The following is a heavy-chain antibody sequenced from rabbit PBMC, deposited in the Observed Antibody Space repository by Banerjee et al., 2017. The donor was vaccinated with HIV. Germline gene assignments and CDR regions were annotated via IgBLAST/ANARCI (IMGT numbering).Heavy chain of an antibody. V-gene: IGHV1S45*01. CDR3: ARDIGDAGSYYFNL. Sequence: QEQLVESGGGLVQPGASLTLTCTASGFSFSGSYYMCWVRQAPGKGLEWIACIYGGGSGTTYYASWAKGRFTISKTSSTTVTLQMTSLTAADTATYFCARDIGDAGSYYFNLWGQGTLVTVS. D-gene: IGHD3-1*01. J-gene: IGHJ4*01. CDR2: IYGGGSGTT. CDR1: GFSFSGSYY.